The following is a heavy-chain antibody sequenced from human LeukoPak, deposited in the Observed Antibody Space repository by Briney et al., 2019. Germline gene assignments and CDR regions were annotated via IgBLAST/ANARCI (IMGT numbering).Heavy chain of an antibody. Sequence: SETLSLTCTVSGGSISSYYWSWIRQPPGKGLEWIGYISYSGSTNYNPSLKSRVTILVDTSKNQFSLKLTSVTAADTAVYYCARDYGGKGDYWGQGTLVTVSS. D-gene: IGHD4-23*01. CDR2: ISYSGST. V-gene: IGHV4-59*01. CDR3: ARDYGGKGDY. J-gene: IGHJ4*02. CDR1: GGSISSYY.